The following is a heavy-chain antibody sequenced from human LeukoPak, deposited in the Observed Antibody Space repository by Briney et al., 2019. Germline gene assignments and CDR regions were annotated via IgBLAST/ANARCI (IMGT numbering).Heavy chain of an antibody. CDR2: VYYSGSV. CDR3: ARSPDYGDYPVSGAFDI. J-gene: IGHJ3*02. Sequence: PSETLSLTCVVSGDSVTGGSYSWNWIRQPPGKRLEWIGHVYYSGSVDYNPSLRSRVTISLDTSKNQVSLELTSVSAADTAVYYCARSPDYGDYPVSGAFDIWGHGTMVTVSS. V-gene: IGHV4-61*01. D-gene: IGHD4-17*01. CDR1: GDSVTGGSYS.